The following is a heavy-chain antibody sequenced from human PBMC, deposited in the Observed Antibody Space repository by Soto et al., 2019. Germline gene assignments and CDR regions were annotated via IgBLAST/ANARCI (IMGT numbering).Heavy chain of an antibody. D-gene: IGHD3-22*01. CDR1: GVTFSSYA. Sequence: LRLSCAASGVTFSSYAMSWVRQAPGKGLEWVSAISGSGGSTYYADSVKGRFTISRDNSKNTLYLQMNSLRAEDTAVYYCAKEGYDSSGYNYWGQGTLVTVSS. V-gene: IGHV3-23*01. CDR3: AKEGYDSSGYNY. J-gene: IGHJ4*02. CDR2: ISGSGGST.